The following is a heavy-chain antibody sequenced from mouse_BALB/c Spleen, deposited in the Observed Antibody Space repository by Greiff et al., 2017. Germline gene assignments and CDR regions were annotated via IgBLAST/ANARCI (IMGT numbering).Heavy chain of an antibody. D-gene: IGHD1-1*01. CDR2: IYPGNGDT. V-gene: IGHV1-12*01. CDR3: ARYYYGSSYDYAMDY. J-gene: IGHJ4*01. CDR1: GYTFTSYN. Sequence: QVQLQQPGAELVKPGASVKMSCKASGYTFTSYNMHWVKQTPGQGLEWIGAIYPGNGDTSYNQKFKGKATLTADKSSSTAYMQLSSLTSEDSAVYYCARYYYGSSYDYAMDYWGQGTSVTVSS.